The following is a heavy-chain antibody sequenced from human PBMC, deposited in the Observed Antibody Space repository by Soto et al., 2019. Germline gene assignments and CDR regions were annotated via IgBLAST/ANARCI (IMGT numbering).Heavy chain of an antibody. D-gene: IGHD2-21*02. CDR1: GFTFTNYA. V-gene: IGHV3-23*01. CDR2: LTDTGYTT. Sequence: EVQLLESGGGLVQPGGSLRLSCAASGFTFTNYAMSWVRQTPGEGLVYVSSLTDTGYTTYYADSVKGRFTISRDNSKNTVYQQMNSLIVDDTAIYYCARGGLGQLTAIDCWGQGTLVTVSS. J-gene: IGHJ4*02. CDR3: ARGGLGQLTAIDC.